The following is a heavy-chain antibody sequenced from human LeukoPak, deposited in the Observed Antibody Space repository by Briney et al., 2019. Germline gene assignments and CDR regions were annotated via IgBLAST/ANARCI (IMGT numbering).Heavy chain of an antibody. D-gene: IGHD3-9*01. CDR1: GYTFTSYD. Sequence: ASVRVSCQPSGYTFTSYDINRVRQATGQGLEWMEWMNPNSRNTRYPQKFQGRVTMTRNTSISTAYMELSTLRSADTAVYYCPRGPSHYDILTGYYSYYYYFGMDGWGQGTTVTVSS. CDR3: PRGPSHYDILTGYYSYYYYFGMDG. V-gene: IGHV1-8*01. CDR2: MNPNSRNT. J-gene: IGHJ6*02.